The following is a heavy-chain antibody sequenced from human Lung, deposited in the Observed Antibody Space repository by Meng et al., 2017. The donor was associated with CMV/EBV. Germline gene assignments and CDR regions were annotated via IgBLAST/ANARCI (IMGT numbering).Heavy chain of an antibody. CDR3: ARSDSYGDFDS. V-gene: IGHV3-48*03. CDR2: ISRSDNTK. D-gene: IGHD5-18*01. J-gene: IGHJ4*02. Sequence: XCAASGFTFSHYKMNWVRQAPGKGLEWVSYISRSDNTKDYADSVKGRFTISRDNAKNSLYLHMNSLRADDTAVYYCARSDSYGDFDSWGQGTLVTVSS. CDR1: GFTFSHYK.